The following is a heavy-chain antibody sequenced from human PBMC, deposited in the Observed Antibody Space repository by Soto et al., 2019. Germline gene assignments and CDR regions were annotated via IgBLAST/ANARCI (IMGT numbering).Heavy chain of an antibody. CDR1: GGSFSGYY. V-gene: IGHV4-31*11. D-gene: IGHD3-10*01. Sequence: PSQTLSLTCAVYGGSFSGYYWSWIRQHPGKGLEWIGYIYYSGSTYYNPSLKSRVTISVDTSKNQFSLKLSSVTAADTAVYYCARSVTPWGQGTLVTVSS. J-gene: IGHJ5*02. CDR3: ARSVTP. CDR2: IYYSGST.